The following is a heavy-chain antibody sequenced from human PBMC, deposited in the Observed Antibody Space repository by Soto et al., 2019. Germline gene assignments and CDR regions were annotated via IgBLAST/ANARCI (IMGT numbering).Heavy chain of an antibody. CDR1: GFTFSNYA. Sequence: QMQLVESGGSVVQPGTSLRLSCAASGFTFSNYAMHWVRQAPGKGLEWVTIIWYDGSDKNYGDSVKGRFTISRDNSKNTLYLQMNSLRVEDTAVYYCARDSGGDYHNYYMDVWGKGTTVTVSS. CDR3: ARDSGGDYHNYYMDV. J-gene: IGHJ6*03. CDR2: IWYDGSDK. D-gene: IGHD4-17*01. V-gene: IGHV3-33*01.